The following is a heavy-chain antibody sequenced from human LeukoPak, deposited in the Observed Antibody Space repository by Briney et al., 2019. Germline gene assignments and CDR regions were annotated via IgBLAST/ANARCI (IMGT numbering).Heavy chain of an antibody. D-gene: IGHD1-26*01. CDR3: ARDKVGATFSFDY. CDR2: INPNSGGT. V-gene: IGHV1-2*02. Sequence: ASVKVSCKASGYTFTGYYMHWVRQAPGQGLEWMGWINPNSGGTNYAQKFQGRVTMTRDTSISTAYMELSRLRSDDTAVYYCARDKVGATFSFDYWGQGTLVTVPS. J-gene: IGHJ4*02. CDR1: GYTFTGYY.